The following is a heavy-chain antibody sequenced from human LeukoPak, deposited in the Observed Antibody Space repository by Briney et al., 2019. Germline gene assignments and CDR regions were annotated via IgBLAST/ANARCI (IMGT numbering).Heavy chain of an antibody. J-gene: IGHJ4*02. CDR1: GFTFSSYA. CDR3: AKGLPGKAVAGTGFYFDY. D-gene: IGHD6-19*01. CDR2: ISGSGGST. V-gene: IGHV3-23*01. Sequence: GGSLGLSCAASGFTFSSYAMSWVRQAPGKGLEWVSAISGSGGSTYYADSVKGRFTISRDNSKNTLYLQMNSLRAEDTAVYYCAKGLPGKAVAGTGFYFDYWGQGTLVTVSS.